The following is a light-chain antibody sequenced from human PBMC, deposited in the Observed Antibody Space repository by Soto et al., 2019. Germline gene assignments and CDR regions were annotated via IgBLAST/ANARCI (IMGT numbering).Light chain of an antibody. Sequence: VLTQFPATVSLYPGERATLYCRTDQSVKNDYLAWYQQKPGQAPRLLVYGIFNRATGVPARFSGSGSGTDFTLTISGLEPEDSAVYYCQHYDGSPRTFGQGTKVDIK. CDR1: QSVKNDY. V-gene: IGKV3-20*01. J-gene: IGKJ2*01. CDR2: GIF. CDR3: QHYDGSPRT.